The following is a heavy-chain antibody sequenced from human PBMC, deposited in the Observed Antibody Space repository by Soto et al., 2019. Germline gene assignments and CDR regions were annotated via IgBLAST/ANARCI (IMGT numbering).Heavy chain of an antibody. J-gene: IGHJ5*02. CDR2: IKQDGSEK. V-gene: IGHV3-7*03. Sequence: GGSLRLSCAASGFTFSSYWMSWVRQAPGKGLEWVANIKQDGSEKYYVDSVKGRFTISRDNAKNSLYLQMNSLRAEDTAVYYCAREATYYYDSNQGSWGQGSLVTVSS. D-gene: IGHD3-22*01. CDR3: AREATYYYDSNQGS. CDR1: GFTFSSYW.